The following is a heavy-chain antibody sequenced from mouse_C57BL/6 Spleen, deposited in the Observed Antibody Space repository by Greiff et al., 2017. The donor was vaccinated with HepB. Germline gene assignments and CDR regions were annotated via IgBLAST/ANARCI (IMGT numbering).Heavy chain of an antibody. CDR2: INPSNGGT. Sequence: QVQLQQPGTELVKPGASVKLSCKASGYTFTSYWMHWVKQRPGQGLEWIGIINPSNGGTNYNKKFKSKATLTVDKSSSTAYMQLSSLTSEDSAVYYGADGLRGLANGGQGTLVTVSA. D-gene: IGHD2-4*01. V-gene: IGHV1-53*01. J-gene: IGHJ3*01. CDR3: ADGLRGLAN. CDR1: GYTFTSYW.